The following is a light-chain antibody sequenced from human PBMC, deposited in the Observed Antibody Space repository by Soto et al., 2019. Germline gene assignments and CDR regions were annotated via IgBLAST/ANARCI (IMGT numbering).Light chain of an antibody. J-gene: IGKJ4*01. CDR2: AAS. Sequence: QVTQGRASVGASVVDRVTSSCRASQGIRNDLAWYQQKPGKAPKVLIYAASTLQSGVPSRFSGSGSGTDFTLTISSLQPEDFAPYYCQQLNSYPLTFGGGTKVDIK. CDR1: QGIRND. V-gene: IGKV1-17*01. CDR3: QQLNSYPLT.